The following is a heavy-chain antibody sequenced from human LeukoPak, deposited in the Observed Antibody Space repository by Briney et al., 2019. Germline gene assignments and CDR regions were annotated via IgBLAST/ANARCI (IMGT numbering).Heavy chain of an antibody. CDR2: INPNSGGT. CDR3: ARVNRSGLDAFDI. D-gene: IGHD3-22*01. Sequence: GASAKLSCNASGHTFTGYYMHCVREAPGHGLEWMGGINPNSGGTNYAQKFQCRVTMTRDTSISTAYMALSRLRCDDTAVYYCARVNRSGLDAFDIWGQGTMVTVSS. J-gene: IGHJ3*02. V-gene: IGHV1-2*02. CDR1: GHTFTGYY.